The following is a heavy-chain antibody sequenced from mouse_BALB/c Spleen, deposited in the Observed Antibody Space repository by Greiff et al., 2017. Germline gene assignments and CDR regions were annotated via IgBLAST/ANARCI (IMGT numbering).Heavy chain of an antibody. Sequence: VQLKESGPELVKPGASMKISCKASGYSFTGYTMNWVKQSHGKNLEWIGLINPYNGGTSYNQKFKGKATLTVDKSSSTAYMELLSLTSEDSAVYYCARDGSSLYYYAMDYWGQGTSVTVSS. V-gene: IGHV1-18*01. J-gene: IGHJ4*01. CDR2: INPYNGGT. CDR3: ARDGSSLYYYAMDY. D-gene: IGHD1-1*01. CDR1: GYSFTGYT.